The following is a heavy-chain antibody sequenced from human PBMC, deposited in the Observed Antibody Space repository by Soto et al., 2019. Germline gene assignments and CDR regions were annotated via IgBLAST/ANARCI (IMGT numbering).Heavy chain of an antibody. CDR1: GDSISSPNW. CDR3: ARHGDYSPFDY. D-gene: IGHD2-15*01. J-gene: IGHJ4*02. Sequence: QVQLQESGPGLVKPSGTLSLTCGISGDSISSPNWWTWVRQPPGEGLEWIGEIYHSGSTNYNPSLKSRVTISLDKSKNQFSLRLRSLTAADTAIYYCARHGDYSPFDYWGQGILVTVSS. V-gene: IGHV4-4*02. CDR2: IYHSGST.